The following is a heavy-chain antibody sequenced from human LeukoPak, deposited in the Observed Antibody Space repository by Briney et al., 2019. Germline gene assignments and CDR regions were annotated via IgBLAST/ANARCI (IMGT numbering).Heavy chain of an antibody. CDR2: IYYSGST. CDR1: GGSVSSGSYY. Sequence: SETLSLTCTASGGSVSSGSYYWSWIRQPPGKGLEWIGYIYYSGSTNCNPSLKSRVTISVDTSKNQFSLKVSSVTAADTAVYYCARDSFSAAAGRYGMDVWGKGTTVTVSS. V-gene: IGHV4-61*01. D-gene: IGHD6-13*01. J-gene: IGHJ6*04. CDR3: ARDSFSAAAGRYGMDV.